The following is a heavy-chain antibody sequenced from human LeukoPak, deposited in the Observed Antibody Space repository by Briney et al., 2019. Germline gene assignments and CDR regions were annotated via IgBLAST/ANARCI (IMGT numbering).Heavy chain of an antibody. Sequence: GESLKISCKGSGYSFTSYWIGWVRQMPGKGLEWMGIIYPGDSDTRYSPSFQGQVTISADKSISTAYLQWSSLKASDTAMYYCARVGYYGSGSLYYYGMDVWGQGTTVTVSS. CDR1: GYSFTSYW. V-gene: IGHV5-51*01. D-gene: IGHD3-10*01. CDR2: IYPGDSDT. J-gene: IGHJ6*02. CDR3: ARVGYYGSGSLYYYGMDV.